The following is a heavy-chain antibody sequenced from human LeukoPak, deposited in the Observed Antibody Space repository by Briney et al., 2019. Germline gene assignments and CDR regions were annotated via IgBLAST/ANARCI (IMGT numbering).Heavy chain of an antibody. Sequence: SVTLSLTCTVSGGSINTYYWGWIRQTPGKGLKWIGYIYSRGSTNYNPSLKSRVTISVDTSKNQFSLKLTSVTAADTAVYYCARGFDDYDVLLGYEYWGQGILVTVSS. D-gene: IGHD3-9*01. V-gene: IGHV4-59*01. J-gene: IGHJ4*02. CDR3: ARGFDDYDVLLGYEY. CDR1: GGSINTYY. CDR2: IYSRGST.